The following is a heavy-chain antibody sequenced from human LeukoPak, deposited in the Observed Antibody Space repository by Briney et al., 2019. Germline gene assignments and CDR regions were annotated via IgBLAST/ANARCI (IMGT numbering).Heavy chain of an antibody. CDR1: GFTFSSYW. CDR3: ARDGAGSSLYMDV. Sequence: GGSLRLSCAASGFTFSSYWMHWVRQAPGKGLVWVSRINSDGSRTGYADSVKGRFTISRDNAKNTLYLQMNSLRAEDTAVYYCARDGAGSSLYMDVWGKGTTVTVSS. V-gene: IGHV3-74*01. D-gene: IGHD6-6*01. J-gene: IGHJ6*03. CDR2: INSDGSRT.